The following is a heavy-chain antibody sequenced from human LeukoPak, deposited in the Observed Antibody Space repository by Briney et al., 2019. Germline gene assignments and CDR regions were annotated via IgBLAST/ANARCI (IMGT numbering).Heavy chain of an antibody. CDR2: IKQDGSEK. J-gene: IGHJ4*02. Sequence: PGGSLRLSCAASGFTFSSYWMSWVRQAPGKGLEWVANIKQDGSEKYYVDSVKGRFTFSRDNAKNSLYLQMNSLRAEDTAVYYCARGPGYSGYDTFDYWGQGTLVTVSS. CDR1: GFTFSSYW. V-gene: IGHV3-7*03. D-gene: IGHD5-12*01. CDR3: ARGPGYSGYDTFDY.